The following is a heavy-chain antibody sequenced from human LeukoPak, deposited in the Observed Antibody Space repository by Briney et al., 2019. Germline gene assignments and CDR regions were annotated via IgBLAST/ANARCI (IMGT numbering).Heavy chain of an antibody. J-gene: IGHJ4*02. CDR2: IHPGDSDT. CDR1: GYIFTSYW. V-gene: IGHV5-51*01. D-gene: IGHD4-23*01. CDR3: ARQPPTTLVIGSYDY. Sequence: GESLKISCKGSGYIFTSYWIGWVRQMPGKGLEWMGIIHPGDSDTTYSPSFQGQVTISADKSISTAYLQWSSLKASDAAMYYCARQPPTTLVIGSYDYWGQGTLVSVSS.